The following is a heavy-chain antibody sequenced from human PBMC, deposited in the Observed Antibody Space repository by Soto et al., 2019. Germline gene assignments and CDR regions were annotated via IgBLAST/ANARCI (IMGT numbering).Heavy chain of an antibody. CDR3: ARFVRSCSGTTCYTRADV. D-gene: IGHD2-2*02. CDR2: IYSSGST. Sequence: NPSETLSLTCTFSCGSLSSDTHYWSWIRQHPGKRLEWIGFIYSSGSTNYNPSLKSRVTMSVDTSKNQFSLKLRSVIVADTAVYHCARFVRSCSGTTCYTRADVWGQGTTVTVSS. V-gene: IGHV4-61*01. J-gene: IGHJ6*02. CDR1: CGSLSSDTHY.